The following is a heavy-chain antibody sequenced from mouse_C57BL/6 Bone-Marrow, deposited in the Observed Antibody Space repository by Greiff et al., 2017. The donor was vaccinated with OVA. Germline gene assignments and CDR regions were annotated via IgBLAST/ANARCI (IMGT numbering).Heavy chain of an antibody. CDR3: ARPRGPWFAY. Sequence: EVKLVESGPELVKPGASVKMSCKASGYTFTDYNMHWVKQSHGKSLEWIGYINPNNGGTSYNQKFKGKATLTVNKSSSTAYMELRSLTSEDSAVYYCARPRGPWFAYWGQGTLVTVSA. CDR1: GYTFTDYN. CDR2: INPNNGGT. V-gene: IGHV1-22*01. J-gene: IGHJ3*01.